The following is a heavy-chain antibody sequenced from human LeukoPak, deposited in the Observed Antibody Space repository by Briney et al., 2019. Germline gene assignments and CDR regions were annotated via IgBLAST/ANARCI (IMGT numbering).Heavy chain of an antibody. CDR2: IWYDGSNK. J-gene: IGHJ3*02. Sequence: GGSLRLSCAASGFTFSSYGMHWVRQAPGKGLEWVAVIWYDGSNKYYADSVKGRFTISRDNSKNTLYLQMNSLRAEDTAVYYCARDGTMVRGVIRSVGAFDIWGQGTMVTVSS. CDR1: GFTFSSYG. V-gene: IGHV3-33*01. D-gene: IGHD3-10*01. CDR3: ARDGTMVRGVIRSVGAFDI.